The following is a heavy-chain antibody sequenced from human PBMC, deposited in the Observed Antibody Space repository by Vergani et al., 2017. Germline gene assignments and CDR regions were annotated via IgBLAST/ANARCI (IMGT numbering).Heavy chain of an antibody. J-gene: IGHJ6*01. CDR3: VRVPLIRRGSENYGIKNYHGMDV. CDR1: GFISSSYW. V-gene: IGHV3-7*01. Sequence: EGQLVESGGDWVQRGGSLRLSCAASGFISSSYWMSWFLQSPGKGLEWVANLNQDGSAKYYVDSVRGRFTISRDNAKNSIYLEMNRLRAEDTAVYFCVRVPLIRRGSENYGIKNYHGMDVWGQGTTVIVSS. D-gene: IGHD3-10*01. CDR2: LNQDGSAK.